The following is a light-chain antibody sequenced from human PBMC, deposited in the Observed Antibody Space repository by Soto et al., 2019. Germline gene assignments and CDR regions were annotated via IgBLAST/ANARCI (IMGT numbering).Light chain of an antibody. V-gene: IGLV2-23*02. CDR3: SSYAGAITFYV. CDR1: SSDVGTYTL. J-gene: IGLJ1*01. CDR2: EVN. Sequence: QPVLTQPASVSGSPGQSITISCTGTSSDVGTYTLVSWYQQHPGKAPKLVIYEVNKRPAGVSKRFSGSKSGDTASLTISGLQAEDAADYYCSSYAGAITFYVFGTGTKLTVL.